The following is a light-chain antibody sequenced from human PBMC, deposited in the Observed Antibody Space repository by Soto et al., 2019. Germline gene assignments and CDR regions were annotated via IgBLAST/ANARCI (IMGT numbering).Light chain of an antibody. V-gene: IGKV3-20*01. CDR3: QQFSSSLQYT. J-gene: IGKJ2*01. CDR1: QSISRSW. CDR2: GAS. Sequence: EIVLTQSPGTLSLSPGERATLSCRASQSISRSWLAWYQQKPGQAPRLLIYGASTRATGIPERFSGSGSGTDFTLTISRLEPEDVAVYYCQQFSSSLQYTFGLGNKLEIK.